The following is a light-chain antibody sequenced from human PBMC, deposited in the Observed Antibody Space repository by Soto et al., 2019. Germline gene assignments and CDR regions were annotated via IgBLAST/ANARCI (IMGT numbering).Light chain of an antibody. CDR3: SSYTTSYTQV. CDR2: DVS. Sequence: QSALTQPASVSGSHGQSITISCTGTSSDVGGYNFVSWYQQHPGKAPKLMIYDVSSRPSGVSNRFSGSKSGNTASLTVSGLQAEDEADYYCSSYTTSYTQVFGTGTKVT. J-gene: IGLJ1*01. CDR1: SSDVGGYNF. V-gene: IGLV2-14*03.